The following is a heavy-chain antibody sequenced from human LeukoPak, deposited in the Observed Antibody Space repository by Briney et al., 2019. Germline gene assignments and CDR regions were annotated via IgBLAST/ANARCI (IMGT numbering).Heavy chain of an antibody. CDR3: ARVRGGRDTATFDY. Sequence: LSLTCTVSGGSISSSGYYWGWIRQPPGKGLEWVAVIWYDGSNKYYADSVKGRFTISRDNSKNTLYLQMNSLRAEDTAVYYCARVRGGRDTATFDYWGQGTLVTVSS. J-gene: IGHJ4*02. CDR2: IWYDGSNK. CDR1: GGSISSSG. D-gene: IGHD5-18*01. V-gene: IGHV3-33*07.